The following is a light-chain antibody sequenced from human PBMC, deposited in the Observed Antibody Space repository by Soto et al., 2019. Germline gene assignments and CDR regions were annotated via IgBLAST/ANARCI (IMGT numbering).Light chain of an antibody. CDR1: SSDVGSYNL. J-gene: IGLJ2*01. CDR2: EDS. CDR3: CSYAGSTPV. Sequence: QSVLTQPASVSGSPGQSITISCTGTSSDVGSYNLVSWYQQHPGKAPKLMIYEDSKRPSGVSNRFSGSKSGNTASLTISGLQAEDEADYYCCSYAGSTPVFGGGTKLTVL. V-gene: IGLV2-23*01.